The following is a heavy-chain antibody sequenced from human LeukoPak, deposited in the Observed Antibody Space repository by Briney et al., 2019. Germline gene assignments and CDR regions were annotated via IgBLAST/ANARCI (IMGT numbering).Heavy chain of an antibody. CDR3: AKDGPQETDYGDYGGY. J-gene: IGHJ4*02. CDR1: GFTFSSYG. CDR2: ISYDGSNK. V-gene: IGHV3-30*18. Sequence: PGGSLRLSCAASGFTFSSYGMHWVRQAPGKGLEWVAVISYDGSNKYYADSVKGRFTISRDNSKNTLYLQMNSLRAEDTAVYYCAKDGPQETDYGDYGGYWGQGTLVTVSS. D-gene: IGHD4-17*01.